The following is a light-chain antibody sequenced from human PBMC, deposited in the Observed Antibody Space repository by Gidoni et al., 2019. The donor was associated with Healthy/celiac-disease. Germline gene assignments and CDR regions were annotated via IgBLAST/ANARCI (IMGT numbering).Light chain of an antibody. CDR2: AAS. CDR3: QQSYSTPLT. Sequence: DIHMTQSPSSLSASVGDRVTIPCRASQSISSYLNWYQQKPGKAPKLLIYAASSLQSGVPSRFSGSGSGTDFTLTISSLQPEDFATYYCQQSYSTPLTFGGXTKVEIK. J-gene: IGKJ4*01. CDR1: QSISSY. V-gene: IGKV1-39*01.